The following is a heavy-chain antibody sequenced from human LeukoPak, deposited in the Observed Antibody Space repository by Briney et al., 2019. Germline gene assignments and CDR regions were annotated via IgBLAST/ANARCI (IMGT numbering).Heavy chain of an antibody. Sequence: PSQTLSLTCTVSGGSISSGGYYWSWIRQHPGKGLEWIGNIYYSGSTYYNPSLKSRVTISVDTSKNQFSLKLSSVTAADTAVYYCARDGRKDPYYYYGMDVWGQGTTVTVSS. V-gene: IGHV4-31*03. J-gene: IGHJ6*02. D-gene: IGHD1-26*01. CDR2: IYYSGST. CDR1: GGSISSGGYY. CDR3: ARDGRKDPYYYYGMDV.